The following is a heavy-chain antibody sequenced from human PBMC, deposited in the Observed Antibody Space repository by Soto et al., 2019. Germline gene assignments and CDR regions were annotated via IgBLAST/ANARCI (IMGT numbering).Heavy chain of an antibody. CDR2: ISGSGGST. J-gene: IGHJ5*02. D-gene: IGHD3-10*01. CDR1: GFTFSSYA. CDR3: AKDRSTYYLVPPFDP. V-gene: IGHV3-23*01. Sequence: GGSLRLSCAASGFTFSSYAMGWVRQAPGKGLEWVSAISGSGGSTYYADSVKGRFTISRDNSKNTLYLQMNSLRAEDTAVYYCAKDRSTYYLVPPFDPWGQGTLVTVSS.